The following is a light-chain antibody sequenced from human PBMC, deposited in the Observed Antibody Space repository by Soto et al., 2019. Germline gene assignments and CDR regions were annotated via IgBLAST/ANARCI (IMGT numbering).Light chain of an antibody. Sequence: EIVLTQSPGTLSSSPGERATLSCRASQSVSSISLAWYQQKPGQAPRLLIYGASSRATGIPDRFSGSDSGTDFTLTISRLEPEDFAVYYCQQYGRSSWTFGQGTKVEIK. CDR2: GAS. J-gene: IGKJ1*01. CDR1: QSVSSIS. CDR3: QQYGRSSWT. V-gene: IGKV3-20*01.